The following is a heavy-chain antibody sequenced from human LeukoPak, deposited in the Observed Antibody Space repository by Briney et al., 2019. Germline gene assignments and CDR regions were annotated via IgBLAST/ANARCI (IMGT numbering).Heavy chain of an antibody. CDR3: ARVGYYDSSGYPTYFDY. V-gene: IGHV1-69*13. CDR1: DAPFTGNL. CDR2: SFPIFGTA. J-gene: IGHJ4*02. Sequence: SVKVSSKASDAPFTGNLFGGVRQAPGQGLEWMGGSFPIFGTANYAQKFQGRVTITADESTSTAYMELSSLRSEDTAVYYCARVGYYDSSGYPTYFDYWGQGTLVTVSS. D-gene: IGHD3-22*01.